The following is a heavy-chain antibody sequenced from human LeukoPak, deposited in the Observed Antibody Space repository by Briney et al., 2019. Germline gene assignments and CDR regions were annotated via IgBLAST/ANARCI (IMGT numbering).Heavy chain of an antibody. J-gene: IGHJ6*02. CDR1: GGSFSGYY. CDR3: ARHTVTTHYYYYGMDV. V-gene: IGHV4-59*08. D-gene: IGHD4-17*01. CDR2: IYYSGST. Sequence: SETLSLTCAVYGGSFSGYYWSWIRQPPGKGLEWIGYIYYSGSTNYNPSLKSRVTISVDTSKNQFSLKLSSVTAADTAVYYCARHTVTTHYYYYGMDVWGQGTTVTVSS.